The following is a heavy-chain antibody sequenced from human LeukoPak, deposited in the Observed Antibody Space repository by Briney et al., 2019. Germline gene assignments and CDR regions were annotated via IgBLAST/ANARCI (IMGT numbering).Heavy chain of an antibody. D-gene: IGHD6-13*01. CDR2: IYYSGST. J-gene: IGHJ3*02. Sequence: SETLSLTCTVSGGSISSHYWSWIRQPPGKGLEWIGYIYYSGSTNYNPSLKSRVTISVDTSKNQFSLKLSSVTAADTAVYYCARFRSKQQYHDAFGIWGQGTMVTVSS. V-gene: IGHV4-59*11. CDR3: ARFRSKQQYHDAFGI. CDR1: GGSISSHY.